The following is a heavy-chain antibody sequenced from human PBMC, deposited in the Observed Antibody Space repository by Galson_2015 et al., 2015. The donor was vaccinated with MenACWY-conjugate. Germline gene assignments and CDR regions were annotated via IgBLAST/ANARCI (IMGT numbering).Heavy chain of an antibody. J-gene: IGHJ3*02. CDR1: GGSISSSNW. V-gene: IGHV4-4*02. CDR3: ARDGATASDAFDI. D-gene: IGHD6-13*01. Sequence: ETLSLTCAVSGGSISSSNWWSWVRQPPGKGLEWIGEIYHTAKTNYNPSLKSRVTMSVDKSKNQFSLKLTSVTAADTAVYYCARDGATASDAFDIWGQGTMVTVSS. CDR2: IYHTAKT.